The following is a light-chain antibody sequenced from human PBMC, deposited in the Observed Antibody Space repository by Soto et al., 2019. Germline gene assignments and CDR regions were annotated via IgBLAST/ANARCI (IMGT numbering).Light chain of an antibody. CDR1: SSDVGRYER. V-gene: IGLV2-23*01. Sequence: QSALTQPASVSGSPGQSITISCTGTSSDVGRYERVSWYQWHPGKAPKLMIYEDYRRPSGISNRFSGSKSGNTASLTISGLQAEDEADYYCCSYAGSNIFAVFGGGTKVTVL. CDR2: EDY. CDR3: CSYAGSNIFAV. J-gene: IGLJ3*02.